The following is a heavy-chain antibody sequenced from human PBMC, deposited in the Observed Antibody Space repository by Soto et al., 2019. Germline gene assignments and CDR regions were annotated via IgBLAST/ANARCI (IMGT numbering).Heavy chain of an antibody. CDR1: GASISTNNW. D-gene: IGHD3-10*01. CDR2: VYHSGTT. Sequence: QVQLQESGPGLVEPSGTLSLTCDVSGASISTNNWWSWVRQSPGQGLWWIAEVYHSGTTNTNPSLPSRVTISVDTSKNQFSLLLDYGTAADSAVYYCARAQLCNTIIGPHSFDIWGQGLLVTVSS. V-gene: IGHV4-4*02. CDR3: ARAQLCNTIIGPHSFDI. J-gene: IGHJ4*02.